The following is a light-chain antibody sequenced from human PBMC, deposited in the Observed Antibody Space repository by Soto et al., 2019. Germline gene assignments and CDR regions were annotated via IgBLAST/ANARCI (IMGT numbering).Light chain of an antibody. V-gene: IGLV2-14*01. CDR2: DVN. Sequence: QSALTQPASVSGSPGQSITISCTGTSSDVGGYNYVSWYQQHPGKAPKLMIYDVNTRPSGVSNRFSGSKSGNTASLTISVLQAEDEADYYCSSYTSSISFGGGTKLTVL. CDR3: SSYTSSIS. CDR1: SSDVGGYNY. J-gene: IGLJ2*01.